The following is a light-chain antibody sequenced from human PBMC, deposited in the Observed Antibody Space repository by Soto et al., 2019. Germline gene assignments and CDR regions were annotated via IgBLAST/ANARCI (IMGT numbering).Light chain of an antibody. V-gene: IGKV1-5*01. CDR1: QSISLS. J-gene: IGKJ1*01. CDR2: DAS. Sequence: DIQLTQSPSFLSASVVDRFTSTCRASQSISLSLAWYQQKPGKAPDLLISDASNLERGVPSRFSGSGSGTEFTLTISSLQPDDFATYYCQQYNSYWTFGPGTKVDIK. CDR3: QQYNSYWT.